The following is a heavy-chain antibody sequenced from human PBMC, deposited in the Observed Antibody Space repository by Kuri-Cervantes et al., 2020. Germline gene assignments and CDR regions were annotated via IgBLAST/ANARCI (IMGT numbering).Heavy chain of an antibody. J-gene: IGHJ6*03. CDR3: ARGALIPTEDLRDYYYLYMDV. V-gene: IGHV1-2*02. CDR1: GYIFTNYY. D-gene: IGHD3-10*01. Sequence: ASVKVSCKTSGYIFTNYYTHWVRQAPGQGLEWMGWINTKSRATKYAQRFQGRVTMTSVTSVSTAYLELSSLASDDTAIYYCARGALIPTEDLRDYYYLYMDVWGKGTTVTVSS. CDR2: INTKSRAT.